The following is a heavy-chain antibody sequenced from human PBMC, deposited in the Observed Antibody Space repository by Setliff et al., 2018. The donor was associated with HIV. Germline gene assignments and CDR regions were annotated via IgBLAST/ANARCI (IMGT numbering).Heavy chain of an antibody. CDR2: INHSGNT. D-gene: IGHD1-1*01. J-gene: IGHJ4*02. CDR3: ARVIGWNDASDC. Sequence: PSETLSLTCAVNGGSFSGHYWTWIRQPPGKGLEWIGEINHSGNTNYNPSLKSRVIMSVDASKNQFSLRLTSVTAADTALYYCARVIGWNDASDCWGQGTVVTVSS. CDR1: GGSFSGHY. V-gene: IGHV4-34*01.